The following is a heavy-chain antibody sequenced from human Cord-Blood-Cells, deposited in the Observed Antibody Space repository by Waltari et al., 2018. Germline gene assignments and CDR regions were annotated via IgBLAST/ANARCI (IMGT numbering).Heavy chain of an antibody. D-gene: IGHD3-3*01. J-gene: IGHJ4*02. Sequence: EVLLLESGGGLVQPGGSLRLSCAASGFTFSSYAMSWVRQAPGTGREWVSAISGSGGSTYYADSVKGRFTISRDNSKNTLYLQMNSLRAEDTAVYYCAKSHRRITIFGVVTDDFDYWGQGTLVTVSS. CDR1: GFTFSSYA. V-gene: IGHV3-23*01. CDR2: ISGSGGST. CDR3: AKSHRRITIFGVVTDDFDY.